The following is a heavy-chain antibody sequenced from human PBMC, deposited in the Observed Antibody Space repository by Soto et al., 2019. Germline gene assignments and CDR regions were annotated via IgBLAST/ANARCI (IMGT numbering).Heavy chain of an antibody. Sequence: GGSLRLSCAASGFTVGINYMSWVRQAPGKGLEWVSVIYSEGTPYYADSVKGRFTISRENSNNTLYLHMNNLRAEDTAVYYCARSTYYDILTGSYYYYAMDVWGQGTTVTVSS. D-gene: IGHD3-9*01. CDR1: GFTVGINY. V-gene: IGHV3-53*01. CDR3: ARSTYYDILTGSYYYYAMDV. J-gene: IGHJ6*02. CDR2: IYSEGTP.